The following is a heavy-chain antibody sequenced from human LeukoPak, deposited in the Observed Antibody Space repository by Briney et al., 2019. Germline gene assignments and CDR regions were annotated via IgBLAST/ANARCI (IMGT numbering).Heavy chain of an antibody. CDR3: AREPMLGIEGAKSWFDP. CDR1: GFTFSSYW. CDR2: IKQDGSEK. Sequence: AGGSLRLSCAASGFTFSSYWMSWVRQAPGKGLEWVANIKQDGSEKYYVDSVKGRFTISRDNAKNSLYLQMNSLRAEDTAVYYCAREPMLGIEGAKSWFDPWGQGTLVTVSS. D-gene: IGHD1-26*01. J-gene: IGHJ5*02. V-gene: IGHV3-7*01.